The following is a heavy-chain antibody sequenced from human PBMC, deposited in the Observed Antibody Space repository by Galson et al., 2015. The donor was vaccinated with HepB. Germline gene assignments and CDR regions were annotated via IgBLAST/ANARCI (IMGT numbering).Heavy chain of an antibody. D-gene: IGHD6-13*01. CDR1: GFTFDGYA. CDR3: ATSPSYSSSQGGDY. CDR2: ISWNSGSI. Sequence: SLRLSCAASGFTFDGYAMHWVRQAPGKGLEWVSGISWNSGSIGYADSVKGRFTISRDNAKNSLYLQMNSLRAEDTALYYCATSPSYSSSQGGDYWGQGTLVTVSS. V-gene: IGHV3-9*01. J-gene: IGHJ4*02.